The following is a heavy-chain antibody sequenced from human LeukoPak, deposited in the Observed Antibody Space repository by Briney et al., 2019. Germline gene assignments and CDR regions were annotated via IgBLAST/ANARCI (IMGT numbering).Heavy chain of an antibody. CDR1: GFTFSSYG. V-gene: IGHV3-30*18. CDR3: AKIIKILSVQVNY. Sequence: GGSLRLSCAASGFTFSSYGMHWVRQAPGKGLEWVAVISYGGSNKYYADSVKGRFTISRDNSKNTLYLQMNSLRAEDTAVYYCAKIIKILSVQVNYWGQETLVPVSS. J-gene: IGHJ4*02. D-gene: IGHD3-9*01. CDR2: ISYGGSNK.